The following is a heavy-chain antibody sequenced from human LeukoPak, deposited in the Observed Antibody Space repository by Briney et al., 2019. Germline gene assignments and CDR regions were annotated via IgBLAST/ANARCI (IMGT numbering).Heavy chain of an antibody. CDR2: IGGSTNTI. D-gene: IGHD1-26*01. CDR3: AALVGATLAGVYYFDY. J-gene: IGHJ4*02. V-gene: IGHV3-48*01. Sequence: GGSLRLSCAASGFTFSSYSMNWVRQAPGKGLEWVSYIGGSTNTIYYAESVKGRFTISRDNAKNSLYLQMNSLRAEDTAVYYCAALVGATLAGVYYFDYWGQGTLITVS. CDR1: GFTFSSYS.